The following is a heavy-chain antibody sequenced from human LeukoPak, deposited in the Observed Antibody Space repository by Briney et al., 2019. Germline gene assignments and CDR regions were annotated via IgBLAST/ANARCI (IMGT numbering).Heavy chain of an antibody. CDR1: GGSISSSSYY. J-gene: IGHJ4*02. CDR2: IYYSGST. D-gene: IGHD6-13*01. V-gene: IGHV4-39*01. CDR3: ARQESSSWYVSSFGGER. Sequence: PSETLSLTCTVSGGSISSSSYYWGWIRQPPGKGLEWIGGIYYSGSTYYNPSLKSRVTISVDTSKNQFSLKLSSVTAADTAVYYCARQESSSWYVSSFGGERWGQGTLVTVSS.